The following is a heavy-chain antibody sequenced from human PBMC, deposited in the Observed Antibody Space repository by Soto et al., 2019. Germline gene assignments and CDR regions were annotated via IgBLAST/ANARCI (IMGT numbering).Heavy chain of an antibody. Sequence: EVQLVESGGGLVQPGGSLRLSCAASGFTFSSYWMSWVRQAPGKGLEWVANIKQDGSEKYYVDSVKGRFTISRDNAKNSLYLQMNCLTAEDTAVYYCARDHLYYDFWSGYYLDGMDRSDYWCQGTLFTVSS. D-gene: IGHD3-3*01. CDR3: ARDHLYYDFWSGYYLDGMDRSDY. V-gene: IGHV3-7*03. CDR2: IKQDGSEK. J-gene: IGHJ4*02. CDR1: GFTFSSYW.